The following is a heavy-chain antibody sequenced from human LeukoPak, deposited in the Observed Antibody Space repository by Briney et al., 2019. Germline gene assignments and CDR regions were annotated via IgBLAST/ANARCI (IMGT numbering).Heavy chain of an antibody. J-gene: IGHJ4*02. D-gene: IGHD3-3*01. V-gene: IGHV1-2*02. CDR1: GYTFTGYY. CDR3: ARELYDFWSGYSFDY. Sequence: ASVKVSCKASGYTFTGYYMHWVRQAPGQGLEWMGWIYPNSGATKYAQKFQGRVTITTDESTSTAYMELSSLRSEDTAVYYCARELYDFWSGYSFDYWGQGTLVTVSS. CDR2: IYPNSGAT.